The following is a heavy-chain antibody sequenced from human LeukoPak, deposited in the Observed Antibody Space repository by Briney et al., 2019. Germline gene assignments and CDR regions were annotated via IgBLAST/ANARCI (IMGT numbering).Heavy chain of an antibody. J-gene: IGHJ4*02. Sequence: GGSLRLSCAASGFTFSSYAMHWVRQAPGKGLEWVAVISYDGSNKYYADSVKGRFTISRDNSKNTLYLQTNSLRAEDTAVYYCARDGRYDYVWGSYRSAFYYFDYWGQGTLVTVSS. CDR3: ARDGRYDYVWGSYRSAFYYFDY. V-gene: IGHV3-30*04. CDR1: GFTFSSYA. D-gene: IGHD3-16*02. CDR2: ISYDGSNK.